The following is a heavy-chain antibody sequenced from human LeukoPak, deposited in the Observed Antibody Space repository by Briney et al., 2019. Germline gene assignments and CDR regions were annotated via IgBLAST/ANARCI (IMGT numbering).Heavy chain of an antibody. CDR3: AKRGSGTVLPTYYYYMDV. CDR1: GFTFSNFG. V-gene: IGHV3-23*01. CDR2: ISGNAVAT. Sequence: PGGSLRLSCAASGFTFSNFGMSWVLQAPGKGLEWVSTISGNAVATYYADSVKGRFTISRDNSKNTLYLQINSLKAEDTAIYYCAKRGSGTVLPTYYYYMDVWGKGTTVTVSS. D-gene: IGHD2-15*01. J-gene: IGHJ6*03.